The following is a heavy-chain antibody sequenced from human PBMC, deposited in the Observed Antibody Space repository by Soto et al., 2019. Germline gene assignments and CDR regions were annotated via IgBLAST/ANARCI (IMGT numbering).Heavy chain of an antibody. Sequence: SQALFLTCTVSGGSINTFYRSWVRQPAGKGLEWIGRIFSSGSTSFNPSLESRVAMSVDTSKNHFSLNLSSVTAADMAVYYCAREGSYSAYNFAHGIQLWSFDFWGQGALVTASS. CDR1: GGSINTFY. J-gene: IGHJ4*02. CDR3: AREGSYSAYNFAHGIQLWSFDF. V-gene: IGHV4-4*07. D-gene: IGHD5-12*01. CDR2: IFSSGST.